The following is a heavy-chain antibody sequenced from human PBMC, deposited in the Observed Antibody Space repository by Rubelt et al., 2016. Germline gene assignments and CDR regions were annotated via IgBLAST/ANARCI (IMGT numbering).Heavy chain of an antibody. CDR1: GGTFSSYA. CDR2: INPNSGGT. V-gene: IGHV1-2*02. D-gene: IGHD3-22*01. J-gene: IGHJ3*02. CDR3: ARGYYYDGDAFDI. Sequence: QVQLVQSGAEVKKPGSSVKVSCKASGGTFSSYAISWVRQAPGQGLEWMGWINPNSGGTNYAQKFQGRVTMTRDTSISTAYMELSRLRSDDTAVYYCARGYYYDGDAFDIWGQGTMVTVSS.